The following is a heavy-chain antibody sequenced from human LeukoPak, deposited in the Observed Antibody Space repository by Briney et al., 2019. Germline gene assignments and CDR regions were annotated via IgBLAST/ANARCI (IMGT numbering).Heavy chain of an antibody. Sequence: SETLSLTCTVSGGSISSTSYYWGWIRQPPGKGLEWIGSIYYSGSTYYNPSLKSRVTISVDTSKNQFSLKLSSVTAADTAVYYCARGYSSSSAGDYWGQGTLVTVSS. D-gene: IGHD6-13*01. V-gene: IGHV4-39*01. CDR1: GGSISSTSYY. J-gene: IGHJ4*02. CDR3: ARGYSSSSAGDY. CDR2: IYYSGST.